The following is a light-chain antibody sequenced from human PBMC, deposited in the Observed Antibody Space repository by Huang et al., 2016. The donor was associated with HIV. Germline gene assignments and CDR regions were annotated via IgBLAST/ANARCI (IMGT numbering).Light chain of an antibody. Sequence: EIAMTQSPATLYVSPGERVTLSCRASQSVSSNLAWYQQKPGQSPRLLIYGASPRATGIPVRFSGRGSGTEFTLTISSLQSEDFAVYSCQQYNNWPPGDTFGQGTKLEIK. CDR3: QQYNNWPPGDT. V-gene: IGKV3-15*01. J-gene: IGKJ2*01. CDR1: QSVSSN. CDR2: GAS.